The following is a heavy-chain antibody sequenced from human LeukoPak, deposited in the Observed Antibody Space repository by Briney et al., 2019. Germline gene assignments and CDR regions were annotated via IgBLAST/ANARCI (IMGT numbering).Heavy chain of an antibody. CDR2: INYSGST. CDR3: ARGTVDYCSGGSCYLYYLDH. D-gene: IGHD2-15*01. V-gene: IGHV4-34*01. CDR1: GGSISSYY. Sequence: SETLSLTCTVSGGSISSYYWSWNRQPPGKGLEWIGEINYSGSTEYNPSLKSRVTISADTSKNQFSLKLSSVTAADTALYYCARGTVDYCSGGSCYLYYLDHWGQGNLVTVSS. J-gene: IGHJ4*02.